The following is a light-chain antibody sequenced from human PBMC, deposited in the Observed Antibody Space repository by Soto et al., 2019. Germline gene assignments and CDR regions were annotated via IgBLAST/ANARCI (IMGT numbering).Light chain of an antibody. CDR1: QSVSSNY. Sequence: IVITQSPGTLSLSQGETATLSCRASQSVSSNYVAWFHQKPGQAPRLLIYGASSRATGVPDRFSGSGSGTDFTLTISRLEPEDSAVYYCQQYGSAPTWTFGQGTKVDTK. CDR2: GAS. CDR3: QQYGSAPTWT. V-gene: IGKV3-20*01. J-gene: IGKJ1*01.